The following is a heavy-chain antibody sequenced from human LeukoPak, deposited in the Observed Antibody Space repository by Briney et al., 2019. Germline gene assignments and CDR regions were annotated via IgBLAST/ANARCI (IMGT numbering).Heavy chain of an antibody. V-gene: IGHV1-8*01. Sequence: ASVKVSCKASGYTFTSYDINWVRQATGQGLEWMGWMNPNSGNTGYAQKFQGRVTMTRNTSISTAYMELSSLRSEDTAVYYCAGGPITMVRGVINKYYYYGMDVWGQGTTVTVSS. CDR3: AGGPITMVRGVINKYYYYGMDV. CDR2: MNPNSGNT. D-gene: IGHD3-10*01. J-gene: IGHJ6*02. CDR1: GYTFTSYD.